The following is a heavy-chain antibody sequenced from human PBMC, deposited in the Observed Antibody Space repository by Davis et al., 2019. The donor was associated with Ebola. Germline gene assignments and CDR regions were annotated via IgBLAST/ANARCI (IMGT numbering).Heavy chain of an antibody. CDR1: GGSISSSSYY. V-gene: IGHV4-39*07. Sequence: SETLSLTCTVSGGSISSSSYYWGWIRQPPGKGLEWIGRIYYSGSTYYNPSLKSRVTISVDTSKNQFSLKLSSVTAADTAVYYCARYGSSWYNFDYWGQGTLVTVSS. CDR3: ARYGSSWYNFDY. J-gene: IGHJ4*02. D-gene: IGHD6-13*01. CDR2: IYYSGST.